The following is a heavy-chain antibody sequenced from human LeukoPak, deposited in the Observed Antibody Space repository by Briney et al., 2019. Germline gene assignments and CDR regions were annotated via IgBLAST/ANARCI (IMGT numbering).Heavy chain of an antibody. V-gene: IGHV3-48*03. CDR2: IFNSVDTI. D-gene: IGHD6-13*01. CDR3: ARVGYSSSWHSGSAFDI. CDR1: GFTFSTYE. Sequence: GGSLRLSCAASGFTFSTYEMNWVRQAQGEGLEWVSYIFNSVDTIKHTDSVKGRLTISRDNRQNSLYLQIDSLRAEDTAIYYCARVGYSSSWHSGSAFDIWGQGTMVTVSS. J-gene: IGHJ3*02.